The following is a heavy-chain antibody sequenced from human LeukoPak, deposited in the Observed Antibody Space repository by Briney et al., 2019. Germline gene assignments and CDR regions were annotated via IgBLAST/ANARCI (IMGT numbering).Heavy chain of an antibody. Sequence: GGSLRLSCGASGFTFSSYGMHWVRQAPGKGLEWVAVIWYDGSNKNYADSVKGRFTISRDNSKNTLYLQMNSLRAEDTAVYYCAREGWPTRYYFDYWGQGTLVTVSS. CDR1: GFTFSSYG. V-gene: IGHV3-33*01. CDR2: IWYDGSNK. CDR3: AREGWPTRYYFDY. D-gene: IGHD2-15*01. J-gene: IGHJ4*02.